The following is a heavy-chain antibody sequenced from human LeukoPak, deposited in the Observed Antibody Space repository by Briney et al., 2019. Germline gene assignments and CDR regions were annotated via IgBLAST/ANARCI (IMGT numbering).Heavy chain of an antibody. Sequence: GGSLRLSCAASGCTFSSYGMHWVRQAPGKGLEWVAFIRYDGSNKYYADSVKGRFTISRDNSKNTLYLQMNSLRAEDTAVYYCAKVGVTTPSYWGQGTLVTVSS. J-gene: IGHJ4*02. V-gene: IGHV3-30*02. D-gene: IGHD4-17*01. CDR3: AKVGVTTPSY. CDR2: IRYDGSNK. CDR1: GCTFSSYG.